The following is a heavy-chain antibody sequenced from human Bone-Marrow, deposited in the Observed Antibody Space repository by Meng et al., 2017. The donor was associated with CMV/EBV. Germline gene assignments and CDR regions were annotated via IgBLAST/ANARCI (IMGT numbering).Heavy chain of an antibody. Sequence: GGSLRLSCAASGFTFSSYGMHWVRQAPGKGLEWVAVIWYDGSNKYYADSVKGRFTISRDNSKNTLYLQMNSLRAEDTAVYYCAKARKSSSWYWFDPWGQGTRVTGYS. CDR2: IWYDGSNK. D-gene: IGHD6-13*01. V-gene: IGHV3-33*06. CDR3: AKARKSSSWYWFDP. J-gene: IGHJ5*02. CDR1: GFTFSSYG.